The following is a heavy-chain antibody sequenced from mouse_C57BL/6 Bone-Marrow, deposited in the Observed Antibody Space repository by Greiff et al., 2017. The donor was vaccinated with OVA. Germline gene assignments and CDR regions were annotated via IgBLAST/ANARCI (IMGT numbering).Heavy chain of an antibody. Sequence: EVQRVESGGGLVQPGGSMKLSCAASGFTFSDAWMDWVRQSPEKGLEWVAEIRNKANNHATYYAESVKGRFTISRDDSKSSVYLHMNSLRAEDTGIYDCTGYGYSAWFAYWGQGTLVTVSA. J-gene: IGHJ3*01. CDR3: TGYGYSAWFAY. D-gene: IGHD2-2*01. V-gene: IGHV6-6*01. CDR1: GFTFSDAW. CDR2: IRNKANNHAT.